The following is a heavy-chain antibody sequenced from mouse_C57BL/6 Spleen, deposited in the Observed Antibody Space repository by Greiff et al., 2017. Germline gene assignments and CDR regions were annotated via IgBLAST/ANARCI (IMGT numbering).Heavy chain of an antibody. D-gene: IGHD2-12*01. J-gene: IGHJ3*01. CDR2: IHPNSGST. Sequence: VQLQQPGAELVKPGASVTLSCKASGFTFTSYWMHWVKQRPGQGLEWIGMIHPNSGSTNYNEKFKSKATLTVDKSSSTAYMQLSSLTSEDSAVYYCARGGRRDWFAYWGQGTLVTVSA. V-gene: IGHV1-64*01. CDR3: ARGGRRDWFAY. CDR1: GFTFTSYW.